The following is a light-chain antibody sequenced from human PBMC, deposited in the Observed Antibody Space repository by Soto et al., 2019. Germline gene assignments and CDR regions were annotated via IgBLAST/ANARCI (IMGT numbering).Light chain of an antibody. J-gene: IGKJ5*01. CDR3: QQYSDYPMT. Sequence: DIQMTQSPSSLSAAVGGRVTITCRASQGISNWLAWYQQKPGKAPKSLIYSAFSLQTGVPSRFIGSGSGTNFTLTISSLQHEDFATYYCQQYSDYPMTFGQGTRLEIK. V-gene: IGKV1D-16*01. CDR1: QGISNW. CDR2: SAF.